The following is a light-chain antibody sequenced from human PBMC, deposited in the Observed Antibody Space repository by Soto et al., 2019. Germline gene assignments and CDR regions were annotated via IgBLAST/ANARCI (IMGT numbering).Light chain of an antibody. Sequence: ETGMTQFPATLSVSPGERTTLSCRASQSVSRNLACYQQRPGQTPRLLFYGASTRATGIPARFSASGSGTEFTLTISSLPSEDFAVYYCHQYNNWPLTVGRGTKVAIE. CDR3: HQYNNWPLT. V-gene: IGKV3-15*01. J-gene: IGKJ4*01. CDR1: QSVSRN. CDR2: GAS.